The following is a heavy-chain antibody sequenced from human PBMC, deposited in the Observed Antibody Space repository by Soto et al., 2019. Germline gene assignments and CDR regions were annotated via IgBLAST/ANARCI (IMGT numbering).Heavy chain of an antibody. CDR3: VRDGSTGWYFDS. CDR2: TRQDGGQS. J-gene: IGHJ4*02. D-gene: IGHD6-19*01. V-gene: IGHV3-7*01. CDR1: GFTLSSYW. Sequence: GGSLRLSCEASGFTLSSYWMSWIRQAPGKGLEWVANTRQDGGQSYLVDSVQGRFTISRDNAKNSVYLQMNSLRAEDTAVYCCVRDGSTGWYFDSWGQGTLVTVSS.